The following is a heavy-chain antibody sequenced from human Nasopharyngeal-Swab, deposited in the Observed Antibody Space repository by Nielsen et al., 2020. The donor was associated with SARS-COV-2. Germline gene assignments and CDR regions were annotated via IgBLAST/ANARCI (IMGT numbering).Heavy chain of an antibody. CDR1: GGSISSYY. D-gene: IGHD6-13*01. CDR3: AGGLAAAGTIYYYYYGMDV. CDR2: IYYSGST. Sequence: SETLSLTCTVSGGSISSYYWSWIRQPPGKGLEWIGYIYYSGSTNYNPSLKSRVTILVDTSKNQFSLKLSSVTAADTAVYYCAGGLAAAGTIYYYYYGMDVWGQGTTVTVSS. J-gene: IGHJ6*02. V-gene: IGHV4-59*13.